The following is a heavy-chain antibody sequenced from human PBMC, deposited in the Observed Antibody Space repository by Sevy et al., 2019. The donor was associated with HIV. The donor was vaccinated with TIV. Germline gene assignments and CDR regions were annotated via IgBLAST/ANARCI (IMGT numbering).Heavy chain of an antibody. V-gene: IGHV3-15*01. D-gene: IGHD6-6*01. J-gene: IGHJ4*02. CDR2: IKSKTDGGTT. Sequence: GGSLRLSCAASGFTFSNAWMSWVRQAPGKGLEWVGRIKSKTDGGTTDYAAPVKGRFTISRDDSKNTLYLQMNSLKTEDTAVYYCTTQTPYSSSLARDYWGQRTLVTDSS. CDR1: GFTFSNAW. CDR3: TTQTPYSSSLARDY.